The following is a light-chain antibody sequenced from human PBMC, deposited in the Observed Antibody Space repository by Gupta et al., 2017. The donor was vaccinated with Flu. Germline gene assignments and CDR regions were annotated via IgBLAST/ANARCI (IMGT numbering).Light chain of an antibody. V-gene: IGKV2-30*01. CDR3: LQTTIRLT. CDR2: QVS. Sequence: VLTQSPLSLPVTLGQPASISCTSSQSLVYSDGNTYLYWYHQRPGQSPRRLIYQVSNRDSGVPDRFSGSGSGTNFILKISQVEAEDVGIYYCLQTTIRLTFGRGTKVEIK. CDR1: QSLVYSDGNTY. J-gene: IGKJ4*01.